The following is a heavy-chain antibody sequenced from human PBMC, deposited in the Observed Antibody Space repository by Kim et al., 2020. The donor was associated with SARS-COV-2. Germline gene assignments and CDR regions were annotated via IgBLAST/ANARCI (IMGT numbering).Heavy chain of an antibody. Sequence: QKVQGRVTMTRDTSISTAYMELSRLRSDDTAVYYCARDPSGYDVFYFFDYWGQGTLVTVSS. J-gene: IGHJ4*02. CDR3: ARDPSGYDVFYFFDY. D-gene: IGHD5-12*01. V-gene: IGHV1-2*02.